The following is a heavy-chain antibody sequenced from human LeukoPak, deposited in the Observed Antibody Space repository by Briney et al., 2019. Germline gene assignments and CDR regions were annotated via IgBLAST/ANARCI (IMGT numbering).Heavy chain of an antibody. CDR2: ISSSGSTI. Sequence: PGGSLRLSCAASGFTFSSYEMNWVRQAPGKGLEWVSYISSSGSTIYYADSVKGRFTISRDNAKNSPYLQMNSLRAEDTAVYYCARPYSSGWYLDGYWGQGTLVTVSS. D-gene: IGHD6-19*01. J-gene: IGHJ4*02. CDR3: ARPYSSGWYLDGY. CDR1: GFTFSSYE. V-gene: IGHV3-48*03.